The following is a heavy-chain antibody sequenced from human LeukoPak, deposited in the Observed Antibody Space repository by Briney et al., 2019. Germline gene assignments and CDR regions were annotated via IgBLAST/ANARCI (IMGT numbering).Heavy chain of an antibody. CDR1: GFTFSSYG. CDR3: ARERSVVTPGLDY. V-gene: IGHV3-33*01. J-gene: IGHJ4*02. Sequence: GGSLRLSCAASGFTFSSYGMHWVRQAPGKGLEWVAVIWYDGSNKYYADSVKGRFTISRDNSKNTLYLQMNSLRAEDTAVYYCARERSVVTPGLDYWGQGTPVTVSS. CDR2: IWYDGSNK. D-gene: IGHD4-23*01.